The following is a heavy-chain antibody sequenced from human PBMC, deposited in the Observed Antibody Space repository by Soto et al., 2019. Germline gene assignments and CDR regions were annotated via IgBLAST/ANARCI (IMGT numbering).Heavy chain of an antibody. CDR2: ISNGGDAV. Sequence: QVQLVESGGGLVKPGGSLRLSCAASGFTFSDYYMSWIRQVPGKVLEWVSYISNGGDAVHYADSVKGRITISRDNADNSLYLQTNSLNVEDTAVYHCAKENMYFDLWGRGTLVTVYS. V-gene: IGHV3-11*01. CDR3: AKENMYFDL. CDR1: GFTFSDYY. J-gene: IGHJ2*01.